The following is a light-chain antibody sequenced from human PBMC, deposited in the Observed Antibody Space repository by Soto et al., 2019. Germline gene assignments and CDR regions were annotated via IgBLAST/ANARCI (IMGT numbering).Light chain of an antibody. CDR3: SSYRSSSTHWV. V-gene: IGLV2-14*03. CDR1: SSDVGAYNY. Sequence: QSVLTQPASVSGSPGQSITISCTGTSSDVGAYNYVSWYQHHPGRAPKLMICDVSNRPSGVSNRFSGSKSGNTASLTISGLQAEDEADYYCSSYRSSSTHWVFGTVTKLTVL. CDR2: DVS. J-gene: IGLJ1*01.